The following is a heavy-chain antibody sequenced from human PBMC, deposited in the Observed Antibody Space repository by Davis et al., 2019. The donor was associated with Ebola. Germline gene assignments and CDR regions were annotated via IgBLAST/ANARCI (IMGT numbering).Heavy chain of an antibody. J-gene: IGHJ4*02. CDR1: GFTFSSYA. CDR2: ISYDGSNK. V-gene: IGHV3-30-3*01. Sequence: PSETLSLTCAASGFTFSSYAMHWVRQAPGKGLEWVAVISYDGSNKYYADSVKGRFTISRDNSKNTLYLQMNSLRAEDTAVYYCARWSGQDYWGQRTLVTVSS. CDR3: ARWSGQDY.